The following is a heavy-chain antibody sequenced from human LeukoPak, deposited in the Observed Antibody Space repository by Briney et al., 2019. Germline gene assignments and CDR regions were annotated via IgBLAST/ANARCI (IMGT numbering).Heavy chain of an antibody. D-gene: IGHD4-23*01. CDR1: GFTFSTYN. CDR2: ISSGSSTI. CDR3: ASLRWGGDAFDI. V-gene: IGHV3-48*04. J-gene: IGHJ3*02. Sequence: GGSLRLSCAASGFTFSTYNMDWVRQAPGKGLEWVSYISSGSSTIHYADSVKGRFTISRDNAKNALYLQMNSLRAEDTSVYYCASLRWGGDAFDIWGQGTMVTVSS.